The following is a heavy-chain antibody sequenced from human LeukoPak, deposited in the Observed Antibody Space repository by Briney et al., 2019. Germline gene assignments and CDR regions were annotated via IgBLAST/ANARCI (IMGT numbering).Heavy chain of an antibody. D-gene: IGHD2-2*01. CDR1: GFTFSSYS. J-gene: IGHJ4*02. CDR3: ATEYCSSTSCYSPFDY. V-gene: IGHV3-21*01. CDR2: ISSSSSYI. Sequence: PGGSLRLSCAASGFTFSSYSMNWVRPAPGKGLEWVSSISSSSSYIYYADSVRGRFTISRDNAKNSLYLQMNSLRAEDTAVYYCATEYCSSTSCYSPFDYWGQGTLVTVSS.